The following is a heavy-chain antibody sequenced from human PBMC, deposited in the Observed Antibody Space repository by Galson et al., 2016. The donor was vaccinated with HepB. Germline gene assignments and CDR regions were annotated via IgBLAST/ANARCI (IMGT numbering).Heavy chain of an antibody. CDR1: RGSFSGHY. Sequence: SETLSLTCVVSRGSFSGHYWTWIRQSPGKGLEWIGEINKSGRTNYNPSLRSRVTLSVDTSKKQVSLDLKSVHAADTAVYFCARVSSDYVWGSYTPYYWVDPWGQGTLVTVSP. D-gene: IGHD3-16*01. CDR2: INKSGRT. CDR3: ARVSSDYVWGSYTPYYWVDP. J-gene: IGHJ5*02. V-gene: IGHV4-34*01.